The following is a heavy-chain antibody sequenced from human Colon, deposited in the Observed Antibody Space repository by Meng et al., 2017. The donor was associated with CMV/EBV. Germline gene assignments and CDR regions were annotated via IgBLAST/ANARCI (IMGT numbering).Heavy chain of an antibody. CDR1: GFTFDNSV. J-gene: IGHJ6*02. D-gene: IGHD1-7*01. V-gene: IGHV1-58*01. CDR3: AADHLKYQELYADHYYYAMDV. CDR2: IVVDSGNT. Sequence: SVKVSCKASGFTFDNSVVQWVRQARGQPLEWIGWIVVDSGNTHYAPQFQERVTISRDRSTGTAYLELGGLRSGDTAVYFCAADHLKYQELYADHYYYAMDVWGQGTTVTVSS.